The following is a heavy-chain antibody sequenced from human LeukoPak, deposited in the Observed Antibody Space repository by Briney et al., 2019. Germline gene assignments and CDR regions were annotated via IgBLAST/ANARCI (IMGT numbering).Heavy chain of an antibody. CDR1: GGSISSYY. Sequence: SETLSLTCTVSGGSISSYYWSWIRQPPGKGLEWIGYIYYSGSTNYNPPLKSRVTMSVDTSKNQFSLKLSSVTAADTAVYYCARGRYYYDSSGYYGQYYFDYWGQGTLVTVSS. J-gene: IGHJ4*02. D-gene: IGHD3-22*01. CDR2: IYYSGST. CDR3: ARGRYYYDSSGYYGQYYFDY. V-gene: IGHV4-59*01.